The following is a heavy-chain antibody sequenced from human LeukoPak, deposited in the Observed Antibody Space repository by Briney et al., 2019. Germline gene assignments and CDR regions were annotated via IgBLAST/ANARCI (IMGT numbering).Heavy chain of an antibody. J-gene: IGHJ4*02. CDR3: ARSGCSSTSCYPY. D-gene: IGHD2-2*01. CDR2: INHSGST. Sequence: PSETLSLTCAVYGGSFSGYYWSWIRQPPGKGLEWIGEINHSGSTNYNPSLKSRVTISVDTSKNQFSLKLSSVTAADTAVYYCARSGCSSTSCYPYWGQGTLVTVSS. CDR1: GGSFSGYY. V-gene: IGHV4-34*01.